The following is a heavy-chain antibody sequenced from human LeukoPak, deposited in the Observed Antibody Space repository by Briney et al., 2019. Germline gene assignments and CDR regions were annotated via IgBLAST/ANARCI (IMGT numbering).Heavy chain of an antibody. CDR1: GYSISSGYQ. Sequence: SETLSLTCDVSGYSISSGYQWAWIRQSPGKGLEWIGSIYHSGSAHYNPSLRSRVTISVEMSKNQFSLKMSSVTAADTAVYYCARDPRWLTPDCTSTSCYENYFDPWGQGTLVTVSS. D-gene: IGHD2-2*01. V-gene: IGHV4-38-2*02. J-gene: IGHJ5*02. CDR3: ARDPRWLTPDCTSTSCYENYFDP. CDR2: IYHSGSA.